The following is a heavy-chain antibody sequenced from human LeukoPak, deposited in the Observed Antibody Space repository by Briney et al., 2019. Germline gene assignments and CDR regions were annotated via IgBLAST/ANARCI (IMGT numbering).Heavy chain of an antibody. CDR1: EFTFSTYS. CDR3: ARDFYQRGD. Sequence: GGSLRLSCAASEFTFSTYSMNWVRQAPGKGLEWVSSISSGSTYIYYADSVKGRFTISRDNAKNTLYLQVSSLRADDTAIYYCARDFYQRGDWGQGTLVTVSS. V-gene: IGHV3-21*04. CDR2: ISSGSTYI. D-gene: IGHD2/OR15-2a*01. J-gene: IGHJ4*02.